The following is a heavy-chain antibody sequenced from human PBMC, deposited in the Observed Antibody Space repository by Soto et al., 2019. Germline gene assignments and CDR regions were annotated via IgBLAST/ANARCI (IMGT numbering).Heavy chain of an antibody. CDR3: AKFRDWNYSNWFDP. D-gene: IGHD1-1*01. V-gene: IGHV3-23*01. CDR1: GFTFSSYA. Sequence: QTGGSLRLSCAASGFTFSSYAMSWVRQAPGKGLEWVSAISGSGGSTYYADSVKGRFTISRDNSKNTLYLQMNSLRAEDTAVYYCAKFRDWNYSNWFDPWGQGTLVTVSS. CDR2: ISGSGGST. J-gene: IGHJ5*02.